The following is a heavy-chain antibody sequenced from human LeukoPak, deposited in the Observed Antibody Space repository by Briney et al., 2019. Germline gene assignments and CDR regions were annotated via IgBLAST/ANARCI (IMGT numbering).Heavy chain of an antibody. Sequence: GGSLRLSCAASGLTFSSYEMNGVRQAPGKGLEWVSYISSSGSTIYYADSVKGRFTISRDNAKNSLYLQMNSLRAEDTAVYYCARGYCTNGVCYTFDYWGQGTLVTVSS. V-gene: IGHV3-48*03. J-gene: IGHJ4*02. CDR3: ARGYCTNGVCYTFDY. CDR2: ISSSGSTI. CDR1: GLTFSSYE. D-gene: IGHD2-8*01.